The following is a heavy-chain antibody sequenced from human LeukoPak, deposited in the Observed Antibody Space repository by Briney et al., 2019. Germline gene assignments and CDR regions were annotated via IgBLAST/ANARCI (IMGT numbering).Heavy chain of an antibody. CDR1: GFTFSNYA. Sequence: GGSLRLSCSASGFTFSNYAMHWVRQAPGKGLEYVTAISSNGRSTFYADSVKGRFTISRDNSENTLYFQMNSLRAEDTAVYYCVKSTRVTTAYYYYGMDVWGQGTTVTVSS. CDR3: VKSTRVTTAYYYYGMDV. V-gene: IGHV3-64D*06. J-gene: IGHJ6*02. CDR2: ISSNGRST. D-gene: IGHD4-17*01.